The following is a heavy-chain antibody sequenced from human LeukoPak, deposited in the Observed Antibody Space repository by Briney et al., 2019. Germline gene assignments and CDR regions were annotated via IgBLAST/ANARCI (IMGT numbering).Heavy chain of an antibody. Sequence: SETLSLTCTVSGGSISDSYWSWFRQPPGKGLEWIGKIHDSGITNYNPSLKSRVTFSVDTSKKQFSLNLNSVTAADTAVYYCARGGYMSNWFEHWGQGTLVTVSS. J-gene: IGHJ5*02. CDR2: IHDSGIT. CDR3: ARGGYMSNWFEH. V-gene: IGHV4-59*01. CDR1: GGSISDSY. D-gene: IGHD5-12*01.